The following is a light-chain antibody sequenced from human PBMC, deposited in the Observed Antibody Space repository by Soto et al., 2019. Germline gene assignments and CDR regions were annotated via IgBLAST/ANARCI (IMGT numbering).Light chain of an antibody. Sequence: EIVLTQSPGTLSLSPGERATLSCRASQSVSSSYLAWYQQKPGQAPRLLIYGASSRATGIPDRFSGSGSGTDFTLTISRLEREDFAVYYCQQYGSSSWTFGQGTKVEIQ. CDR3: QQYGSSSWT. CDR2: GAS. J-gene: IGKJ1*01. V-gene: IGKV3-20*01. CDR1: QSVSSSY.